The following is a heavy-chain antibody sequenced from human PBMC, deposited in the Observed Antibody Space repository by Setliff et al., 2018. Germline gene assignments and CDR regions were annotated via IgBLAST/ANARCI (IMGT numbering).Heavy chain of an antibody. CDR3: VRSSAPQVVLAADFDF. V-gene: IGHV1-69*05. D-gene: IGHD6-19*01. CDR1: GGTFSSYG. J-gene: IGHJ4*02. CDR2: TIPMFGST. Sequence: SVKVSCKASGGTFSSYGISWVRQAPGQGLEWMGGTIPMFGSTKYAQKFQERVTIIKDESTSTAYMEVSSLRTEDTAVYYCVRSSAPQVVLAADFDFWGQGTPVTVS.